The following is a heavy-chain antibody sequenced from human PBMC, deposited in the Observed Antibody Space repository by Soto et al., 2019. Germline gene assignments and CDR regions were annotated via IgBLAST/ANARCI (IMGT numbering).Heavy chain of an antibody. J-gene: IGHJ5*02. V-gene: IGHV4-61*01. D-gene: IGHD4-4*01. CDR1: GGSVSSVSYY. CDR3: ARADDYKSSWFDP. Sequence: QVQLQESGPGLVKPSETLSLTCIVSGGSVSSVSYYWSWIRQPPGKGLEWIGYINYSGSTNYNPSLKSRVTMSLDTSKNQFSLKLISVTAAATAVYYCARADDYKSSWFDPWGQGTLVTVSS. CDR2: INYSGST.